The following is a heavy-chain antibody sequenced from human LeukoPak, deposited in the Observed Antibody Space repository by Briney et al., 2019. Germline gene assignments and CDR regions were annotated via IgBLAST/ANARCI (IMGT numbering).Heavy chain of an antibody. CDR1: GFTFSGAW. D-gene: IGHD3-9*01. CDR2: ISSSGSAI. V-gene: IGHV3-11*01. Sequence: GGSLRLSCTASGFTFSGAWMTWIRQAPGKGLEWVSYISSSGSAIYYADSVKGRFTISRDNAKNSMYLQMNSLRAEDTAVYYCARDGVLRYFDSYYYYIDVWGKGTTVTISS. CDR3: ARDGVLRYFDSYYYYIDV. J-gene: IGHJ6*03.